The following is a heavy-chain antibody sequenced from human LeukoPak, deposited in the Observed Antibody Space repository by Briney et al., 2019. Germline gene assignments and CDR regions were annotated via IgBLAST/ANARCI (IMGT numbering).Heavy chain of an antibody. J-gene: IGHJ3*01. V-gene: IGHV4-4*09. CDR3: ARHRGYERTGYYFLDAFDF. CDR2: IYISGST. Sequence: SETLSVTCTVSGGSISSYYWSWIRQPPGKGLEWIGYIYISGSTDYNPSPKSRVTISLDTSKNLFSLKLSSLTAADTAVYYCARHRGYERTGYYFLDAFDFWGQGTMVTVSS. D-gene: IGHD3-22*01. CDR1: GGSISSYY.